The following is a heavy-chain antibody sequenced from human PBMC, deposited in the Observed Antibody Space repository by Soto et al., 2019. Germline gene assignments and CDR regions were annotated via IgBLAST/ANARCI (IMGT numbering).Heavy chain of an antibody. CDR1: GYSFTSYW. D-gene: IGHD3-3*01. V-gene: IGHV5-51*01. CDR2: IYPGDSDT. CDR3: ARLPPENYDFGTRDGMDV. Sequence: PGESLKISCKGSGYSFTSYWIGWVRQMPGKGLEWMGIIYPGDSDTRYSPSFQGQVTISADKSISTAYLQWSTLKASDTAMYYCARLPPENYDFGTRDGMDVWGQGTTVTVSS. J-gene: IGHJ6*02.